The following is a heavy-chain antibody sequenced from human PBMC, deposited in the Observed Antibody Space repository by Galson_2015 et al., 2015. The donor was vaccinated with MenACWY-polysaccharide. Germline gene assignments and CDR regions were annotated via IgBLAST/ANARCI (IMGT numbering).Heavy chain of an antibody. V-gene: IGHV5-51*03. CDR3: ARLYDTRNTFDI. CDR2: IYPGDSDT. Sequence: QSGAEVKKPGESLQISCKGSGYSFTSYWIGWVRQMPGKGLEFMAIIYPGDSDTRYSPSFQGQVTISADKSISTTFLQWSSVEASDTAMYYCARLYDTRNTFDIWGQGTMVTVSS. J-gene: IGHJ3*02. D-gene: IGHD3-22*01. CDR1: GYSFTSYW.